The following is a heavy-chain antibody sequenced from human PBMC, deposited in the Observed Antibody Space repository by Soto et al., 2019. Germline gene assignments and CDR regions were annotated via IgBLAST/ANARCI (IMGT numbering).Heavy chain of an antibody. Sequence: EVQLLESGGGLVQPGGSLRLSCAASGFTFSSYGMTWVRQAPGKGLEWVSGISGTGGYTSYADSVQGRFTISRDSSRNTLYLQMNSLRAEDTAVYSCAKARGSGSLSYCYLDVWGKGTTVTVSS. J-gene: IGHJ6*03. CDR2: ISGTGGYT. CDR1: GFTFSSYG. D-gene: IGHD6-19*01. V-gene: IGHV3-23*01. CDR3: AKARGSGSLSYCYLDV.